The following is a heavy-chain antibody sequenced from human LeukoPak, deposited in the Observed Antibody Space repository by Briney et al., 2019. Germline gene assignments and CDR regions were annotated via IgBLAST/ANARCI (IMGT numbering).Heavy chain of an antibody. CDR3: ARGVGQQLVLNYFDY. CDR2: ISSSSSTI. CDR1: GFTFSSYS. J-gene: IGHJ4*02. D-gene: IGHD6-13*01. Sequence: GGSLRLSCAASGFTFSSYSMNWVRQAPGKGLEWVSYISSSSSTIYYADSVKGRFNISRDNAKNSLYLKMNSLRAEDTAVYYCARGVGQQLVLNYFDYWGQGTLVTVSS. V-gene: IGHV3-48*01.